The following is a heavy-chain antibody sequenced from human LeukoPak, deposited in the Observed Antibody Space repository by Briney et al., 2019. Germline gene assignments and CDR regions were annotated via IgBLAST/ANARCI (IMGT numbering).Heavy chain of an antibody. J-gene: IGHJ6*02. CDR3: ARDHAAVRSDYYYGMDV. V-gene: IGHV3-30-3*01. CDR1: GFTFSTYA. D-gene: IGHD6-19*01. Sequence: GGSLRLSCAASGFTFSTYAMHWVRQPPGKGLEWVAFISYDGSDKYYADSVKGRFTISRDNSKNTLYLQMNSLRAEDTAVYYCARDHAAVRSDYYYGMDVWGQGTTVTVSS. CDR2: ISYDGSDK.